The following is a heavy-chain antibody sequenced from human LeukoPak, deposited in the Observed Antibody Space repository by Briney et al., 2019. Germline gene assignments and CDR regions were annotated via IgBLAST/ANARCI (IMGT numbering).Heavy chain of an antibody. CDR2: INPSCGST. CDR1: VYTFTSYY. Sequence: GASVNVPYKASVYTFTSYYMHWVRQAPGQALEWMGIINPSCGSTSYAQKFQGRVTMTRDTSTSTVYMELSSLRSDVTAVYYCARGRKYTSGYRVTELGSGYSDYWGQGTLVTVSS. V-gene: IGHV1-46*01. D-gene: IGHD5-18*01. CDR3: ARGRKYTSGYRVTELGSGYSDY. J-gene: IGHJ4*02.